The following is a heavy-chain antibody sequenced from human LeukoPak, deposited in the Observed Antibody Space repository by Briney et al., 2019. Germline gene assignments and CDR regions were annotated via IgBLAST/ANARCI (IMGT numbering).Heavy chain of an antibody. CDR3: ARDSYSHNGDFNDLFDS. V-gene: IGHV4-59*01. J-gene: IGHJ5*01. CDR1: GVSITNYY. Sequence: SETLSLTCTVSGVSITNYYWSWIRQSPGKGLEWIGYAHYSGGANSDPSLKHRVPISLDTSKNQFSLKLSSVTAADTAVYYCARDSYSHNGDFNDLFDSWGQGTLVTVSS. D-gene: IGHD2-21*01. CDR2: AHYSGGA.